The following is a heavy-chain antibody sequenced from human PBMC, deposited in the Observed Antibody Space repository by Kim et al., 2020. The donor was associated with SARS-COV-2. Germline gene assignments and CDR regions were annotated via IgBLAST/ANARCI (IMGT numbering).Heavy chain of an antibody. D-gene: IGHD3-16*01. CDR3: ARGRHYDDVWGRSYGLDV. Sequence: SETLSLTCTVSGGSINNYYWNWTRQPPGKTLEWIGYMYNSGSFKYKSSLKSRVTISVDTSKNQISLKLYSVTAADTAVYYCARGRHYDDVWGRSYGLDVWGQGPTVTVSS. J-gene: IGHJ6*02. CDR2: MYNSGSF. CDR1: GGSINNYY. V-gene: IGHV4-59*13.